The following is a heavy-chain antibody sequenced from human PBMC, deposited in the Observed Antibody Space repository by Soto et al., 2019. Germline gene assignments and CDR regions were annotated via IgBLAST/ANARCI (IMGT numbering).Heavy chain of an antibody. CDR1: GGSISSGGYY. Sequence: PSETLSLTCTVSGGSISSGGYYWSWIRQHPGKGLEWIGYIYYSGSTYYNPSLKSRVTISVDTSKNQFSLKLSSVTAADTAVYYCARVRLGGYYDYIWGSYARAHHYYFDYWGQGTLVTVSS. J-gene: IGHJ4*02. D-gene: IGHD3-16*01. CDR3: ARVRLGGYYDYIWGSYARAHHYYFDY. V-gene: IGHV4-31*03. CDR2: IYYSGST.